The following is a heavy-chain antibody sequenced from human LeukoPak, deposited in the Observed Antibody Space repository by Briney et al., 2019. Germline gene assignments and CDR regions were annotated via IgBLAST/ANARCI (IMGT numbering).Heavy chain of an antibody. Sequence: GGSLRLSCAASGFTFSSYAMSWVRQAPGKGLEWVSAISGSGGSTYYADSVKGRFTISRDNSKNTLYLQMNSLRAEDTAVYYCAKDRSSYGDYPTDAFDYWGQGTLVTVSS. CDR3: AKDRSSYGDYPTDAFDY. D-gene: IGHD4-17*01. J-gene: IGHJ4*02. CDR2: ISGSGGST. V-gene: IGHV3-23*01. CDR1: GFTFSSYA.